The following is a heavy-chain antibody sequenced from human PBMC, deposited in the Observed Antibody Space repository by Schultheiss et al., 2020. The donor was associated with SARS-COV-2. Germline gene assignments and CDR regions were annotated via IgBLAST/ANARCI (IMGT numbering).Heavy chain of an antibody. J-gene: IGHJ5*02. Sequence: ASVKDSCKASGYTFTGYYMHWVRQAPGQRLEWMGWSNAGNGNTKYSQEFQGRVTMTADPSTTTAYMELRSLRSDDTAVYYCAKGFTVITGDWFDPWGQGTLVTVSS. CDR1: GYTFTGYY. D-gene: IGHD4-23*01. CDR2: SNAGNGNT. V-gene: IGHV1/OR15-3*02. CDR3: AKGFTVITGDWFDP.